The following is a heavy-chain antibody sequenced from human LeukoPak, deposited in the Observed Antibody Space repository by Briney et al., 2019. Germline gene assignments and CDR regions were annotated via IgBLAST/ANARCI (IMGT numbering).Heavy chain of an antibody. Sequence: SVKVSCKASGGTFSSYAISWVRQAPGQGLEWMGRIIPIFGTANYAQKFQGRVTITADESTSTAYMELSSLRSEDTAAYYCATKGIAAAGTGYWGQGTLVTVSS. CDR1: GGTFSSYA. D-gene: IGHD6-13*01. CDR2: IIPIFGTA. CDR3: ATKGIAAAGTGY. J-gene: IGHJ4*02. V-gene: IGHV1-69*15.